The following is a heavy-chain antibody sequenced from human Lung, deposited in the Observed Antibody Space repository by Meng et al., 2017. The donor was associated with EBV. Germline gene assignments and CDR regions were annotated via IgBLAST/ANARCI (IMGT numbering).Heavy chain of an antibody. J-gene: IGHJ4*02. Sequence: QGRWVSSGVEVKKLWAVGKVSCKASGYTFTTYAMNWVRQAPGQGLEWMGWINTNTGNPTYAQGFTGRFVFSLDTSVSTAYLQISSLKAEDAAVYYCARGWGYYKSSGYYFWGQGTLVTVSS. V-gene: IGHV7-4-1*02. CDR2: INTNTGNP. CDR3: ARGWGYYKSSGYYF. CDR1: GYTFTTYA. D-gene: IGHD3-22*01.